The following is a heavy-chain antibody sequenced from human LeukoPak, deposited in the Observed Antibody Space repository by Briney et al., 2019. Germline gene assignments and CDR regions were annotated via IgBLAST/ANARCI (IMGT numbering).Heavy chain of an antibody. J-gene: IGHJ4*02. Sequence: GASVKVSCKASGGTFSDYAFNWVRQAPGQGLEWMGNIIPKFSTTNYAQNFQDKVTITADESTATAYLELNSLRSEDTAIFYCARGRDAIIDFWGQGTLITVSS. CDR2: IIPKFSTT. V-gene: IGHV1-69*13. CDR1: GGTFSDYA. D-gene: IGHD5-24*01. CDR3: ARGRDAIIDF.